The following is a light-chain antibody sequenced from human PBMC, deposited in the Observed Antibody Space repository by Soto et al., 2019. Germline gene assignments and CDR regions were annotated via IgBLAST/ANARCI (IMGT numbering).Light chain of an antibody. V-gene: IGKV1-5*03. CDR2: KAS. CDR3: QQYNTYSWT. Sequence: DIQMTQSPSTLSAYVRERVTITCRASQTISTWLAWYQQKPGKAPKVLIYKASSLESGVPSRFSGSGSGTEFTLTICSLQPDDFATYYCQQYNTYSWTFGQGTKVDIK. J-gene: IGKJ1*01. CDR1: QTISTW.